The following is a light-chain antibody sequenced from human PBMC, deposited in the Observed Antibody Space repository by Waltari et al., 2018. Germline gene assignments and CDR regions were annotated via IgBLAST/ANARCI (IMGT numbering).Light chain of an antibody. CDR3: QVWDSSGDPVI. Sequence: SYVLTQPPSVPGAPGQTAHITCGGNKIGREIVHCYQQKPGQAPVLVVYDDRARPAGIPERFSGSNSGNTAALTISRVEAGDEADYFCQVWDSSGDPVIFGGGTKLTVL. CDR1: KIGREI. J-gene: IGLJ2*01. CDR2: DDR. V-gene: IGLV3-21*02.